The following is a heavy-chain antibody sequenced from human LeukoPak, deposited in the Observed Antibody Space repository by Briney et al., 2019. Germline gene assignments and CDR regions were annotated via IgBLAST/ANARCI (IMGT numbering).Heavy chain of an antibody. CDR2: IYYSGST. J-gene: IGHJ5*02. D-gene: IGHD5-24*01. V-gene: IGHV4-59*01. CDR3: ARARDGHINNWFDP. CDR1: GDSINSYY. Sequence: PSETLSLTCTVSGDSINSYYWSWIRQPPGKGLEWIGYIYYSGSTDYNPSLKSRVTISVDTSKNQFSLKMSSVTAADTAVYYCARARDGHINNWFDPWGQGTLVTVSS.